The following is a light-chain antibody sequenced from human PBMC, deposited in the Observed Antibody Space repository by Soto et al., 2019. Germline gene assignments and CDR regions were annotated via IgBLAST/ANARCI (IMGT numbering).Light chain of an antibody. Sequence: EVVLTQSPASLSLSPGDRATLSCRADQSVSDYVGWYQQKPGQPPRLLIYDAYNRATGIPPRFSGSGSGTDFTLTISSLEPEDSAVYYCQQRHMWPITFGQGTRLEIK. CDR3: QQRHMWPIT. V-gene: IGKV3-11*01. J-gene: IGKJ5*01. CDR2: DAY. CDR1: QSVSDY.